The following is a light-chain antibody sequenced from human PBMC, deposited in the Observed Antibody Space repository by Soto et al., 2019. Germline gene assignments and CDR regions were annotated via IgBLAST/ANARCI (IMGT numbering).Light chain of an antibody. J-gene: IGLJ1*01. CDR2: SNS. V-gene: IGLV1-44*01. CDR1: SSNIGSNT. Sequence: QSVLTQPPSASGTPGQRVTTSCSGSSSNIGSNTVNWYQQLPGTAPKLLIYSNSQRPSGVPDRFSGSKSGTSASLAISGLQSEDEADYYRAAWDDSLNGLVFGTGTKVTVL. CDR3: AAWDDSLNGLV.